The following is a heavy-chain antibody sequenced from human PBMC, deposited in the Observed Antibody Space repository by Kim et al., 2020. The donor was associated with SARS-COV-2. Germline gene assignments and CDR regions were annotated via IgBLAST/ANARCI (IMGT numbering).Heavy chain of an antibody. CDR3: ARQTISGSYLGWFDP. V-gene: IGHV5-51*01. Sequence: PSFQGQVTISADKSISTAYLQWSSLKASDTAMYYCARQTISGSYLGWFDPWGQGTLVTVSS. J-gene: IGHJ5*02. D-gene: IGHD1-26*01.